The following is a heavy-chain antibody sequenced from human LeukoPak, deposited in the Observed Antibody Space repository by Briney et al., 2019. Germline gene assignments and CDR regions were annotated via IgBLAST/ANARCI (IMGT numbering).Heavy chain of an antibody. CDR3: AKELFGVINPFDY. CDR2: IRYDGSNK. J-gene: IGHJ4*02. D-gene: IGHD3-3*01. CDR1: GFTFSSHG. V-gene: IGHV3-30*02. Sequence: PGGSLRLSCAAPGFTFSSHGMHWVRQAPGKGLEWVAFIRYDGSNKYYADSVKGRFTISRDNSKNTLYLQMNSLRAEDTAVYYCAKELFGVINPFDYWGQGTLVTVSS.